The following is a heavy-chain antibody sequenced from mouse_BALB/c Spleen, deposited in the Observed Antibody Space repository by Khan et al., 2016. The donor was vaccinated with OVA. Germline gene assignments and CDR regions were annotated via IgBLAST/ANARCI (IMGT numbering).Heavy chain of an antibody. D-gene: IGHD2-4*01. J-gene: IGHJ4*01. V-gene: IGHV2-6-7*01. CDR3: AREIYYDYAYYYAMDY. CDR1: GFSLTSYG. Sequence: QVQLKESGPGLVAPSQSLSITCTVSGFSLTSYGVHWVRQPPGKGLEWLGMIWGDGSTDYNSALKSRLSISKDNSKSQVFLKMNSLHTDDTARYYCAREIYYDYAYYYAMDYWGQGTSVTVSS. CDR2: IWGDGST.